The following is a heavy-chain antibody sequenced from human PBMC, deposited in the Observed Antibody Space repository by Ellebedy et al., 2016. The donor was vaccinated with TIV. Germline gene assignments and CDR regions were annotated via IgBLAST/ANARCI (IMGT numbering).Heavy chain of an antibody. CDR3: ASFVGATSG. J-gene: IGHJ4*02. V-gene: IGHV3-48*01. CDR1: GFTFTSYW. D-gene: IGHD1-26*01. CDR2: ISSDGATI. Sequence: PGGSLRLSCAASGFTFTSYWMNWVRQAPGQGLEWVSQISSDGATISYTHSVEGRFTISRDNAKNSLYLQMNSLRADDTAVYYCASFVGATSGWGQGTLVTVSS.